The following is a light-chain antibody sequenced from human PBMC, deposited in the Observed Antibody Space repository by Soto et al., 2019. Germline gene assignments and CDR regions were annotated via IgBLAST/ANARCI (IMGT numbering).Light chain of an antibody. CDR3: QQTSSFPRT. Sequence: DTQMTPVPSSVSAYVRVRATITYRASRGIRSWLVWYQQKPGKAPKLLIHAASSRQSGVPSRFSGSGSGTDFTLTINNLEPEDFAIYFCQQTSSFPRTFGQGTKV. CDR2: AAS. J-gene: IGKJ1*01. CDR1: RGIRSW. V-gene: IGKV1-12*01.